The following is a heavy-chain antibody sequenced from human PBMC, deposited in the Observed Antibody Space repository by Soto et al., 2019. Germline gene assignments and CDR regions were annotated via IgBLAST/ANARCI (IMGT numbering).Heavy chain of an antibody. CDR1: GGSISSGGYC. CDR2: IYYSGST. Sequence: SETLSLTCTVSGGSISSGGYCWSWIRQHPGKGLEWIGYIYYSGSTYYNPSLKSRVTISVDTSKNQFSLKLSSVTAADTAVYYCASLYDSAEIDYWGQGTLVTV. J-gene: IGHJ4*02. V-gene: IGHV4-31*03. CDR3: ASLYDSAEIDY. D-gene: IGHD3-22*01.